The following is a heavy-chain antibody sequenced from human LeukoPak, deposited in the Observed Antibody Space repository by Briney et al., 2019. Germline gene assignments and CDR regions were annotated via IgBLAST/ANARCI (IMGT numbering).Heavy chain of an antibody. V-gene: IGHV3-30*02. D-gene: IGHD3-22*01. J-gene: IGHJ4*02. CDR3: AKDPNSYDSSGYSY. Sequence: GGYLRLSCAASGFTFSSYGMHWVRQAPGKGLEWVAFIRYDGSNKYYADSVKGRLTISRDNSKNTLYLQMNSLRAEDTAVYYCAKDPNSYDSSGYSYWGQGTLVTVSS. CDR1: GFTFSSYG. CDR2: IRYDGSNK.